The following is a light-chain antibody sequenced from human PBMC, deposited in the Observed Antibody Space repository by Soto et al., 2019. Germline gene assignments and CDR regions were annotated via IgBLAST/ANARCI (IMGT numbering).Light chain of an antibody. Sequence: EIVLTQSPGTLSLSPGERATLSCRASQSVSSSFLAWYQQKPGQAPRLLIYGASSRATGIPDRFSGSGSGTDFTLTISRLEPEDFAVYYCQPYGSSPAFGGGTKVAIK. CDR3: QPYGSSPA. CDR1: QSVSSSF. CDR2: GAS. V-gene: IGKV3-20*01. J-gene: IGKJ4*01.